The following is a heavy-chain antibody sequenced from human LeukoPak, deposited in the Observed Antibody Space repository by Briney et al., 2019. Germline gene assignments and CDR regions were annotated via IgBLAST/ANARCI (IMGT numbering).Heavy chain of an antibody. J-gene: IGHJ5*02. CDR3: ARGKIEYSSYNWFDP. V-gene: IGHV4-4*07. Sequence: SENLSLTCTVSGGSISSYYWSWIRQPAGKGLEWIGRIYTSGSTNYNPSLKSRVTMSVDTSKNQFSLKLSSVTAADTAVYYCARGKIEYSSYNWFDPWGQGTLVTVSS. CDR1: GGSISSYY. D-gene: IGHD6-6*01. CDR2: IYTSGST.